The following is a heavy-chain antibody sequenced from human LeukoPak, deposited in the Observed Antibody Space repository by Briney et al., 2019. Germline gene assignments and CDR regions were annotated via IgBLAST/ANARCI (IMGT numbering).Heavy chain of an antibody. D-gene: IGHD1-26*01. CDR2: ISYDGSNK. CDR1: GFTFSSYG. CDR3: ARGGVDQWEPGDY. V-gene: IGHV3-30*03. J-gene: IGHJ4*02. Sequence: GGSLRLSCAASGFTFSSYGMHWVRQAPGKGLEWVAVISYDGSNKYYADSVKGRFTISRDNSKNTLYLQMNSLRAEDTAVYYCARGGVDQWEPGDYWGQGTLVTVSS.